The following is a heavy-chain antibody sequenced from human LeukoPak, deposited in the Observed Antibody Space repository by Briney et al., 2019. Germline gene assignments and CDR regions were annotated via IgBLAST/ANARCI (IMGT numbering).Heavy chain of an antibody. J-gene: IGHJ4*02. CDR2: ISWNSGSI. V-gene: IGHV3-9*01. CDR3: AKDNAILTGHGLGS. D-gene: IGHD3-9*01. Sequence: GRSLRLSCAASGFTLDDYAMSWVRQAPGKGPEWVSSISWNSGSIDYGDSVKGRFTISRDNARNRLYLQMNSLRAEDTALYYCAKDNAILTGHGLGSGGQGTLVTVSS. CDR1: GFTLDDYA.